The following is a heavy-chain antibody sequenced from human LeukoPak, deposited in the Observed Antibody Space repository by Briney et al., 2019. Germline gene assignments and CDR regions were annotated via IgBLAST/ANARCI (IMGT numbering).Heavy chain of an antibody. Sequence: GGSLRLLCAASGFTHDVYDMSWLRHAPGEGLEWVFGINWNGGSTGYADSAKGRFTIFRDNTKNSLYLQMNSLRAEDTALYYCARARYDSTGHLDYWGQGTLVTVSS. CDR3: ARARYDSTGHLDY. V-gene: IGHV3-20*04. D-gene: IGHD3-22*01. CDR1: GFTHDVYD. J-gene: IGHJ4*02. CDR2: INWNGGST.